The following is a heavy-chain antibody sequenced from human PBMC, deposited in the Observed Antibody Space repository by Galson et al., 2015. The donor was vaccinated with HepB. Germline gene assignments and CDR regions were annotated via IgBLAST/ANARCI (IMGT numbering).Heavy chain of an antibody. CDR1: GYTFTSYY. V-gene: IGHV1-46*01. Sequence: SVKVSCKASGYTFTSYYMHWVRQAPGQGLEWMGIINPSGGSTSYAQKFQGRVTMTRDTSTSTVYMELSSLRSNDTAVYYCARDGGSYTPIFGYFDLWGRGTLVTVSS. CDR3: ARDGGSYTPIFGYFDL. CDR2: INPSGGST. J-gene: IGHJ2*01. D-gene: IGHD2-2*02.